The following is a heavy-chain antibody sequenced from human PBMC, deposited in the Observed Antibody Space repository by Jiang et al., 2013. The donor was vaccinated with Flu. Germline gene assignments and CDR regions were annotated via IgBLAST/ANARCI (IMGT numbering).Heavy chain of an antibody. CDR3: ASERYCSSTSCYIYFDY. CDR1: GGTFSSYA. CDR2: IIPIFGTA. D-gene: IGHD2-2*02. J-gene: IGHJ4*02. V-gene: IGHV1-69*01. Sequence: VQLVESGAEVKKPGSSVKVSCKASGGTFSSYAISWVRQAPGQGLEWMGGIIPIFGTANYAQKFQGRVTITADESTSTAYMELSSLRSEDTAVYYCASERYCSSTSCYIYFDYWGQGMLVTVSS.